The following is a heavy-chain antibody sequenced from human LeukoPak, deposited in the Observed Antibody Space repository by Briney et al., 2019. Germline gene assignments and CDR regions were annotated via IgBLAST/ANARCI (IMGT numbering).Heavy chain of an antibody. CDR2: ISGSGGST. D-gene: IGHD4-17*01. CDR3: AKGQRDGDYVG. V-gene: IGHV3-23*01. J-gene: IGHJ4*02. CDR1: GFTFSSYA. Sequence: GGSLRLSCAASGFTFSSYAMSWVRQAPGKGLEWVSAISGSGGSTYYADSVKGRFTISRDNSKNTLYLQMNCLRAEDTAVYYCAKGQRDGDYVGWGQGTLVTVSS.